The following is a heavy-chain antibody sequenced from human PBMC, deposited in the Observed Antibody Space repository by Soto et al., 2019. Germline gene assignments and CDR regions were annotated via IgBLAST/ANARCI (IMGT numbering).Heavy chain of an antibody. V-gene: IGHV3-30-3*02. D-gene: IGHD4-17*01. CDR2: ITYDRSNK. CDR1: GFTFSSYA. J-gene: IGHJ4*02. CDR3: AKDMKWGGMTTIHYFVS. Sequence: GGSLRLSCAASGFTFSSYAMHWVRQAPGKGLEWVAHITYDRSNKYYADSVKGRFTISRDNAKNSLFLQMNSLRPDDTALYYCAKDMKWGGMTTIHYFVSWGQGTLVTVAS.